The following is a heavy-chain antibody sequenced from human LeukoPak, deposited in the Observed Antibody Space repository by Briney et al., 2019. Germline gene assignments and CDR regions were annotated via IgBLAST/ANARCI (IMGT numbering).Heavy chain of an antibody. CDR2: IYPGDSDT. V-gene: IGHV5-51*01. CDR1: GYSFTNYW. CDR3: ARQFGNYGGNSYFDY. Sequence: GESLKISXKGSGYSFTNYWIGWVRQMPGKGLEWMGIIYPGDSDTTYSPSFQGQVTISADKSITTAYLQWSSLKASDTAMYYCARQFGNYGGNSYFDYWGQGTLVTVSS. J-gene: IGHJ4*02. D-gene: IGHD4-23*01.